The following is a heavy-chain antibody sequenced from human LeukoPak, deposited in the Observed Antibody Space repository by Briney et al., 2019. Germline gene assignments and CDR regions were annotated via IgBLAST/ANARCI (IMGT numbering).Heavy chain of an antibody. V-gene: IGHV3-23*01. J-gene: IGHJ4*01. CDR3: ATDFLIAYSAQFDY. CDR1: GFTFRSHA. D-gene: IGHD2-21*01. Sequence: PGGSLRLSCVGSGFTFRSHAMSWVRQAPEKGLEFVSGIYENGGTTYYADSVKGRFSISRDNSKNTLYLQMDSLRGEDTAVYYCATDFLIAYSAQFDYSGHGVLVTASS. CDR2: IYENGGTT.